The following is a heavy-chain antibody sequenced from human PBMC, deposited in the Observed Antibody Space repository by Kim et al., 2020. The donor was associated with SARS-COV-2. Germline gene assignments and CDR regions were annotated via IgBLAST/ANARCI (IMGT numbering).Heavy chain of an antibody. CDR1: RFTISSYA. Sequence: GGSLRLSCAASRFTISSYAMSWVRQAPGKGLEWVSAISGSGGSTYYADSVKGRFTISRDNSKNTLYLQMNSLRAEDTAIYYCAKSSRITGGWFDPWGQGTLVTVSS. CDR3: AKSSRITGGWFDP. CDR2: ISGSGGST. J-gene: IGHJ5*02. D-gene: IGHD3-10*01. V-gene: IGHV3-23*01.